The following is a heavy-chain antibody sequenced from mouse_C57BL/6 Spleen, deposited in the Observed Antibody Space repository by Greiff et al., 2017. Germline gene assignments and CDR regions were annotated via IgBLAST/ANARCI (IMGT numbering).Heavy chain of an antibody. V-gene: IGHV5-12*01. CDR2: ISNGGGSP. CDR1: GFTFSDSY. Sequence: EVQGVESGGGLVQPGGSLQLSCAASGFTFSDSYMYWVRQTPEKRLEWVAYISNGGGSPYYPDTVKGRFTISRYNAKNTLYLQMSRLKSYDTAMYYCARGIYDAPFAYCGQGTLVTVSA. J-gene: IGHJ3*01. D-gene: IGHD2-3*01. CDR3: ARGIYDAPFAY.